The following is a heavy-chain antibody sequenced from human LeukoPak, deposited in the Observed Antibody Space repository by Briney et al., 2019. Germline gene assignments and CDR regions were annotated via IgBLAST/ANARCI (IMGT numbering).Heavy chain of an antibody. V-gene: IGHV3-30*02. CDR3: ARDKVVGPSNFDY. CDR2: IRYDGSNK. CDR1: GFIFNNYD. J-gene: IGHJ4*02. Sequence: PGGSLRLSCEASGFIFNNYDMHWVRQAPGKGLEWVAFIRYDGSNKYYADSVKGRFTISRDNSKNTLYLQMNSLRAEDTAVYYCARDKVVGPSNFDYWGQGTLVTVSS. D-gene: IGHD1-26*01.